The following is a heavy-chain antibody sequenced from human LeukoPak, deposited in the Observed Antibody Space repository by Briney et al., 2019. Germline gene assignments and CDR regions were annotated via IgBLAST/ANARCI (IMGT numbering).Heavy chain of an antibody. CDR1: GGSISSYY. J-gene: IGHJ4*02. CDR3: ARLVATSPRFDY. CDR2: IYYSGST. D-gene: IGHD5-12*01. Sequence: SETLSLTCTVSGGSISSYYWSWIRQPPGKGLEWIGYIYYSGSTNYNPSLRSRVTISVDTSKNQFSLKLSSVTAADTAVYYCARLVATSPRFDYWGQGTLVTVSS. V-gene: IGHV4-59*08.